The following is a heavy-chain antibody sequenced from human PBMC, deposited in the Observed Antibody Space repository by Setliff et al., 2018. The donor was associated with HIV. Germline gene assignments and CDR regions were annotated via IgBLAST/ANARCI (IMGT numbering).Heavy chain of an antibody. CDR1: DSGTYY. V-gene: IGHV4-4*07. CDR2: VSSRGDT. Sequence: SETLSLTCTVSDSGTYYWGWIRQPAGKGLEWIERVSSRGDTNYNPSLKSRVTMSVDTSKNQFSLKLTSVTAPDTAVYYCARAAAGNTGPFDLWGQGSPVTVSS. D-gene: IGHD4-17*01. J-gene: IGHJ4*02. CDR3: ARAAAGNTGPFDL.